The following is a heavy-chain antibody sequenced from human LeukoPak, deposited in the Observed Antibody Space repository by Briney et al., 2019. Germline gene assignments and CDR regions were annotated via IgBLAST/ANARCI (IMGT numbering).Heavy chain of an antibody. Sequence: PGGSLRLSCAASGFTFSSYEMNWVRQAPGKGLEWVSYISSSGSTIYYADSVKGRFTISRDNAKNSLYPQMNSLRAEDTAIYYCATYGDYVSFDYWGQGTLVTVSS. J-gene: IGHJ4*02. CDR2: ISSSGSTI. D-gene: IGHD4-17*01. CDR3: ATYGDYVSFDY. CDR1: GFTFSSYE. V-gene: IGHV3-48*03.